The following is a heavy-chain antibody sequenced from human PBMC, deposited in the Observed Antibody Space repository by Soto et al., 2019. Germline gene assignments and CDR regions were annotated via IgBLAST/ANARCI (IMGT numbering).Heavy chain of an antibody. CDR3: ATAYVYDFENSNYYRDAFDI. CDR2: MYPDDSDI. D-gene: IGHD3-22*01. Sequence: GASLKISCKASGYSFSFYWIGWVRQMPGKGLEWMAIMYPDDSDIRYSPSFEAHVTISADKSTSTAFLQWSSLNASDTAMYYCATAYVYDFENSNYYRDAFDIWGQGTLVTVSS. J-gene: IGHJ3*02. CDR1: GYSFSFYW. V-gene: IGHV5-51*01.